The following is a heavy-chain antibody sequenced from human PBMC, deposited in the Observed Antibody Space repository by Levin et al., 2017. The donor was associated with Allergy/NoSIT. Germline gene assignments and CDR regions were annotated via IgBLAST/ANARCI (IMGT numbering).Heavy chain of an antibody. Sequence: WASVKVSCKASGGTFSSYAISWVRQAPGQGLEWMGGIIPIFGTANYAQKFQGRVTITADESTSTAYMELSSLRSEDTAVYYCITGTIGRYYYYGMDVWGQGTTVTVSS. CDR3: ITGTIGRYYYYGMDV. CDR1: GGTFSSYA. J-gene: IGHJ6*02. V-gene: IGHV1-69*13. CDR2: IIPIFGTA. D-gene: IGHD1-20*01.